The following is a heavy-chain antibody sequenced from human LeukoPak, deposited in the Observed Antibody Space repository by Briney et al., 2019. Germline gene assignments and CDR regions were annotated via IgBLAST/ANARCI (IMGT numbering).Heavy chain of an antibody. V-gene: IGHV3-48*01. Sequence: PGGSLRLSCAASGFTFSYHNMHWVRQAPGKGLEWVSYIGSTTSTIYYADSVKGRFTISRDNAKNSLYLQMNSLRVEDTAVYYCARARYDYVWGSPADWGQGTLVTVSS. J-gene: IGHJ4*02. CDR2: IGSTTSTI. CDR1: GFTFSYHN. CDR3: ARARYDYVWGSPAD. D-gene: IGHD3-16*01.